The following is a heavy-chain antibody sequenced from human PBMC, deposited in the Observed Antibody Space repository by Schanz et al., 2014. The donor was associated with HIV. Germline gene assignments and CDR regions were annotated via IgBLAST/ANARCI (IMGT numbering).Heavy chain of an antibody. D-gene: IGHD5-18*01. CDR1: GFMFSTYA. J-gene: IGHJ4*02. Sequence: EVHLLESGGGLVQPGGSLRLSCAASGFMFSTYAMHWVRQAPGKGLEWVSKINSGSAIKNYADSVKGRFTISRDNAKNSPYMQMNSLRSDDTAVYYCAKDRTHGYRFDYWGQGTLVTVSS. CDR2: INSGSAIK. CDR3: AKDRTHGYRFDY. V-gene: IGHV3-48*01.